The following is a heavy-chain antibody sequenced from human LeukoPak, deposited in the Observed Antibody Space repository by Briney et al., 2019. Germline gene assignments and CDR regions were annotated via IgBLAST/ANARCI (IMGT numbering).Heavy chain of an antibody. D-gene: IGHD1-1*01. CDR1: GYTFTSYG. J-gene: IGHJ4*02. Sequence: GASVKVSCKASGYTFTSYGTSWVRQAPGQGLEWMGWISAYNGNTNYAQKLQGRVTMTTDTSTSTACMELRSLRSDDTAVYYCARRPNWNYVDYWGQGTLVTVSS. CDR2: ISAYNGNT. CDR3: ARRPNWNYVDY. V-gene: IGHV1-18*01.